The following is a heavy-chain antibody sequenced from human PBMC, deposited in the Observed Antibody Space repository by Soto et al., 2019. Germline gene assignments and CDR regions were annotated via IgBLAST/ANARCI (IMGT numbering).Heavy chain of an antibody. D-gene: IGHD3-10*01. V-gene: IGHV3-21*05. J-gene: IGHJ6*02. CDR2: ISSSGSPK. CDR3: ARDRGVRGVHYGMDV. Sequence: PGGSLRLSCAASGFTFSRYSMNWVRQAPGKGLEWVSYISSSGSPKYYADSVKGRFTISRDNAKNSLYLQMNSLRAEDTAVYYCARDRGVRGVHYGMDVWGQGTTVTVSS. CDR1: GFTFSRYS.